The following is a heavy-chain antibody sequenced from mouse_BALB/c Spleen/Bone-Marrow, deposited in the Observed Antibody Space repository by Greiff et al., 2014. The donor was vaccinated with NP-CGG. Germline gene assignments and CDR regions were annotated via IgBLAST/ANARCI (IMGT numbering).Heavy chain of an antibody. Sequence: VQLQQSGPSLVQPSRSLSITCTASGFSLTNYGIYWVRQSPGKGLEWLGVIWRGGTTDYNAAFMSRLSITKDNSKSQVFFKMNSLQADDAAISYCAKGHYGSSPFAYWGQGTLVTVSA. CDR3: AKGHYGSSPFAY. V-gene: IGHV2-5-1*01. CDR2: IWRGGTT. CDR1: GFSLTNYG. J-gene: IGHJ3*01. D-gene: IGHD1-1*01.